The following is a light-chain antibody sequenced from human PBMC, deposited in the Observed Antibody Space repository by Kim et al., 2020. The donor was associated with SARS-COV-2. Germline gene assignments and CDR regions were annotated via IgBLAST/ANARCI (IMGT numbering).Light chain of an antibody. Sequence: SASPGDRVTITCRASQGISSYLAWYQQKPGKAPKLLLYAASTLQSGVPSRFSGSGSGTDFTLTISCLQSEDFATYYCQQYYSYPPTFGQGTKLEI. V-gene: IGKV1-8*01. J-gene: IGKJ2*01. CDR1: QGISSY. CDR2: AAS. CDR3: QQYYSYPPT.